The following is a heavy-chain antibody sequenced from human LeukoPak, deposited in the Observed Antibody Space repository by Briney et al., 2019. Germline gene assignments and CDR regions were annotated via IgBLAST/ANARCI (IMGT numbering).Heavy chain of an antibody. V-gene: IGHV1-69*05. J-gene: IGHJ6*03. CDR3: ATSRGYCSSTSCYTDYYYYYMDV. CDR2: IIPIFGTA. Sequence: SVRVSCKASGGTFSSYAISWVRQTPGEGLEWMGGIIPIFGTANYAQKFQGRVTITTDESTSTAYMELSSVRSEDTAVYYCATSRGYCSSTSCYTDYYYYYMDVWDKGTTVTVSS. D-gene: IGHD2-2*02. CDR1: GGTFSSYA.